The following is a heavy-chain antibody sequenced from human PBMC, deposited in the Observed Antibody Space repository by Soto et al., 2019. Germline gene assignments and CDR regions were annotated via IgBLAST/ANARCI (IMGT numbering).Heavy chain of an antibody. D-gene: IGHD3-22*01. CDR1: GGTFSNSP. CDR2: TIPTFNTV. J-gene: IGHJ4*02. V-gene: IGHV1-69*06. Sequence: QVQLVQSGAEVKKPGSSVKVSCKASGGTFSNSPISWVRQAPGQGLEWMGGTIPTFNTVNYAQKFQGRLKITADKATNTAYMELSSLRSEDTAVYYCARQTSSGYYRYFDSWGQGTLVTVSS. CDR3: ARQTSSGYYRYFDS.